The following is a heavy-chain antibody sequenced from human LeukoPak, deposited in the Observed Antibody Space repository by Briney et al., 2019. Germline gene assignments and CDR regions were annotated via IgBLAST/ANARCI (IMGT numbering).Heavy chain of an antibody. CDR1: GGTFSSYA. CDR3: ARDERYCSGGSCSDYGDYGGYFDY. D-gene: IGHD2-15*01. J-gene: IGHJ4*02. CDR2: IIPIFGTA. V-gene: IGHV1-69*13. Sequence: SVKVSCKASGGTFSSYAISWVRQAPGQGLEWMGGIIPIFGTANYAQNFQGRVTITADESTSTAYMELSSLRSEDMAVYYCARDERYCSGGSCSDYGDYGGYFDYWGQGTLVTVSS.